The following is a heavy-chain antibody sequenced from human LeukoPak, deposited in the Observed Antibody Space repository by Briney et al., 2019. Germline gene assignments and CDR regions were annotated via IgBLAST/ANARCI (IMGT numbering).Heavy chain of an antibody. J-gene: IGHJ4*02. D-gene: IGHD5-12*01. CDR2: INHNSGGK. CDR3: ARAWLRLNPYFDY. CDR1: GYTFTDYY. V-gene: IGHV1-2*02. Sequence: SVKVSCKASGYTFTDYYMHWVRQAHGQGLEWMGWINHNSGGKNYAQKFQGRVTMTRDTSISTVYMELSRLRSDDTDVYYCARAWLRLNPYFDYWGQGTLVTVSS.